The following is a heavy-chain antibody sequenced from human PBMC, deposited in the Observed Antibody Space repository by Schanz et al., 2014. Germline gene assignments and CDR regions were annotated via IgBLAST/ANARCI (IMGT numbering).Heavy chain of an antibody. D-gene: IGHD3-10*01. CDR3: AKYRGYYRVSGSYRELEY. CDR1: GFMFSSYG. V-gene: IGHV3-30*18. J-gene: IGHJ4*02. CDR2: ISYDGSKK. Sequence: VQLLESGGGLVQPGGSLRLSCAASGFMFSSYGMHWVRQAPGKGLEWVGVISYDGSKKSYADSMKGRFTVSRDNAENALYLQMNSLRPEDTAVYYCAKYRGYYRVSGSYRELEYWGQGTLVTVSS.